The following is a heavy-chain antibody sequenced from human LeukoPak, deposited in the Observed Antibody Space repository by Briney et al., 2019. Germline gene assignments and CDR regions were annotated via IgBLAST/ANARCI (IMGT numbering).Heavy chain of an antibody. CDR3: ARVALDYYDSSGYIDY. D-gene: IGHD3-22*01. CDR1: GYTFTGYY. V-gene: IGHV1-2*02. CDR2: INPNSGGT. Sequence: ASVKVSCKASGYTFTGYYMRWVRQAPGQGLEWMGWINPNSGGTNYAQKFQGRVTMTRDTSISTAYMELSRLRSDDTAVYYCARVALDYYDSSGYIDYWGQGTLVTVSS. J-gene: IGHJ4*02.